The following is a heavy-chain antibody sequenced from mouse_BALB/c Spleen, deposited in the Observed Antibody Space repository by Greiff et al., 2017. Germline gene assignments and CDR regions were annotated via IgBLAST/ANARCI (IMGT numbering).Heavy chain of an antibody. CDR2: IWAGGST. D-gene: IGHD1-1*01. Sequence: VKLVESGPGLVAPSQSLSITCTVSGFSLTSYGVHWVRQPPGKGLEWLGVIWAGGSTNYNSALMSRLSISKDNSKSQVFLKMNSLQTDDTAMYYCARDPDYGSKAWFAYWGQGTLVTVSA. J-gene: IGHJ3*01. CDR1: GFSLTSYG. V-gene: IGHV2-9*02. CDR3: ARDPDYGSKAWFAY.